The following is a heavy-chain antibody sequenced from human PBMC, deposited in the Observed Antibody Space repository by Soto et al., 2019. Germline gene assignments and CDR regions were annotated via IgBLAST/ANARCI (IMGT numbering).Heavy chain of an antibody. CDR1: DFTFRNYW. CDR3: FGGGGGPQ. V-gene: IGHV3-7*03. Sequence: EVQLVESGGDLVQPGGSLRLSCAASDFTFRNYWMNWVRQAPGKGLEWVANIKPDGSATNYVDSVKGRFTISRDNVKNSVSLQMNSLRAEDPAVYFCFGGGGGPQWGQGTLVTVSS. J-gene: IGHJ4*02. D-gene: IGHD2-15*01. CDR2: IKPDGSAT.